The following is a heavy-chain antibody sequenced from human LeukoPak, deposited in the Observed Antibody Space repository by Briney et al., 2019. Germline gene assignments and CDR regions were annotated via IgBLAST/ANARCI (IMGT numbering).Heavy chain of an antibody. V-gene: IGHV3-15*01. CDR3: TTQAVTQYYFDY. Sequence: PGGSLRLSCAASGFTFSNAWMSWVRQAPGKGVEWVGRIKSKTDGGTTDYAAPVKGRFTISRDDSKNTLYLQMNSLKTEDTAVYYCTTQAVTQYYFDYWGQGTLVTVSS. CDR1: GFTFSNAW. D-gene: IGHD4-11*01. J-gene: IGHJ4*02. CDR2: IKSKTDGGTT.